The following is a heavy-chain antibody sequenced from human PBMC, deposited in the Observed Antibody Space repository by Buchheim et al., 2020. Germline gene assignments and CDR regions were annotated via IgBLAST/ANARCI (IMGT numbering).Heavy chain of an antibody. CDR2: ISGSGGST. Sequence: EVQLLESGGGLVQPGGSLRLSCAASGFTFSIYAMSWVRQAPGKGLEWVSAISGSGGSTYYADSVTGRFTISRDNSKNTLYLQMNSLRAEDTAVYYCAKDYDYVWGSYQPSPYFDYWGQGTL. D-gene: IGHD3-16*02. CDR1: GFTFSIYA. J-gene: IGHJ4*02. V-gene: IGHV3-23*01. CDR3: AKDYDYVWGSYQPSPYFDY.